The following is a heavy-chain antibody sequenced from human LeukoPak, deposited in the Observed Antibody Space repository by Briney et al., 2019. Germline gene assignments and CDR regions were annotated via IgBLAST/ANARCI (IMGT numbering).Heavy chain of an antibody. CDR1: GFTFGAYG. D-gene: IGHD3-10*01. CDR3: SRGLGSGNPVDI. J-gene: IGHJ3*02. CDR2: IRSKTYGGTA. Sequence: GGSQRLSCAASGFTFGAYGMSWFRQAPGKGLEWVGFIRSKTYGGTAEYAASVKGRFTISRDDSKSIAYLQMNSLKAEDTAVYYCSRGLGSGNPVDIWGQGTMVTVS. V-gene: IGHV3-49*03.